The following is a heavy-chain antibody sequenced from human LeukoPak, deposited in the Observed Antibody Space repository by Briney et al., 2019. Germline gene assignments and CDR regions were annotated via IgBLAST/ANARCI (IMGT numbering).Heavy chain of an antibody. J-gene: IGHJ4*02. Sequence: PGGSLRLSCAASGFTFSSYAMSWVRQAPGKGLEWVSAISGSDGRLFYADSVKGRFTISRDNSKNTLYLQMNSLRAEDTAVYYCARDFSAARLFDYWGQGTLVTVSS. CDR1: GFTFSSYA. CDR2: ISGSDGRL. CDR3: ARDFSAARLFDY. V-gene: IGHV3-23*01. D-gene: IGHD6-6*01.